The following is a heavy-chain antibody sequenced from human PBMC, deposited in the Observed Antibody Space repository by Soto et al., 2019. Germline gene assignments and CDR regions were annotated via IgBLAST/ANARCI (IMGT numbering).Heavy chain of an antibody. CDR3: ARGGDYDFWSGYLSHYYYYMDV. CDR2: INHSGST. Sequence: SETLCLTCAVYGGSFGGYYWSWIRQPPGKGLEWIGEINHSGSTNYNPSLKSRVTISVDTSKNQFSLKLSSVTAADTAVYYCARGGDYDFWSGYLSHYYYYMDVWGKGTTVTVSS. V-gene: IGHV4-34*01. D-gene: IGHD3-3*01. J-gene: IGHJ6*03. CDR1: GGSFGGYY.